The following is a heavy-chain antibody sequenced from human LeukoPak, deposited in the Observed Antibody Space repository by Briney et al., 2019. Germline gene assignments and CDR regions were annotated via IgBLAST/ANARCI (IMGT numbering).Heavy chain of an antibody. Sequence: PGRSLRLSCAASGFTFRSHGMHWVRQAPGKGLEWVAFISNDGRNKYYADSVKGRFTISRDNSKNTLYMQMNSLRAEDTAVYYCAKGDYSSGWYCGYWGQGTLVTVSS. V-gene: IGHV3-30*18. D-gene: IGHD6-19*01. CDR1: GFTFRSHG. J-gene: IGHJ4*02. CDR3: AKGDYSSGWYCGY. CDR2: ISNDGRNK.